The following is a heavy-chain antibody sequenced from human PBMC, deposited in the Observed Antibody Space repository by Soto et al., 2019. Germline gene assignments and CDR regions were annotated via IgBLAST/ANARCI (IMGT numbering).Heavy chain of an antibody. Sequence: QVQLQESGPGLVKPSETLSLTCTVSGGSISSSYWSWIRQPPGKGLEWIGYVYFSGSTNYNPSLKSRLTLSMDTSKNQFSLKLTSVTAADTAVYYCARVAYSSAYGGWFDPWGQGTLVSVSS. CDR2: VYFSGST. V-gene: IGHV4-59*01. D-gene: IGHD6-6*01. CDR3: ARVAYSSAYGGWFDP. CDR1: GGSISSSY. J-gene: IGHJ5*02.